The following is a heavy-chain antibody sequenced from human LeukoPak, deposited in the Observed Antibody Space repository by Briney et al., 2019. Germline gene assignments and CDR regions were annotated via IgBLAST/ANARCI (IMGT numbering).Heavy chain of an antibody. V-gene: IGHV4-59*01. J-gene: IGHJ6*02. D-gene: IGHD1-26*01. CDR3: ARDQVVGATTYYYYYGMDV. Sequence: PSETLSLTCTVSGGSISSYYWSWIRQPPGKGLEWIGYIYYSGSTNYNPSLKSRVTISVDTSKNQFSLKLSSVTAADTAVYYCARDQVVGATTYYYYYGMDVWGQGTTVTVSS. CDR2: IYYSGST. CDR1: GGSISSYY.